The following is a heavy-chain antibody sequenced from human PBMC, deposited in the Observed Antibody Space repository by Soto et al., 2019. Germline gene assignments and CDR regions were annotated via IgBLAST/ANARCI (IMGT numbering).Heavy chain of an antibody. CDR1: GGSVSSGSYY. CDR2: IYYSGST. Sequence: QVQLQESGPGLVKPSETLSLTCTVSGGSVSSGSYYWSWIRQPPGKGLEWIGYIYYSGSTNYNPSLKSRVTISVDTSKNQFSLKLSSVTAADTAAYYCARVVDTAMGFDYWGQGTLVTVSS. V-gene: IGHV4-61*01. D-gene: IGHD5-18*01. J-gene: IGHJ4*02. CDR3: ARVVDTAMGFDY.